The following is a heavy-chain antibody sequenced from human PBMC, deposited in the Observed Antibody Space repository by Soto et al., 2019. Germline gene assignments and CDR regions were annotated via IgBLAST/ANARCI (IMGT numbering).Heavy chain of an antibody. CDR2: ISNSGGST. D-gene: IGHD2-21*02. J-gene: IGHJ4*01. V-gene: IGHV3-23*01. CDR3: ANHRGFLVTQYFFDY. CDR1: GFTFKNYA. Sequence: PGGSLRLSCAASGFTFKNYAMSWVRQAPGKGLEWVSSISNSGGSTYYADSVQGRFTISRDNSKNTLSLQMNSLRAEDTAIYYCANHRGFLVTQYFFDYWGXGTLVNVSS.